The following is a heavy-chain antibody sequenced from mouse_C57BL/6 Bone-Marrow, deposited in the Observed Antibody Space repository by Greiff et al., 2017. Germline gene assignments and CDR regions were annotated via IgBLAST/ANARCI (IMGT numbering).Heavy chain of an antibody. J-gene: IGHJ4*01. D-gene: IGHD2-2*01. Sequence: EVMLVDSGGGLVQPGESLKLSCESNEYEFPSHDMSWVRKTPEKRLELVAAINSDGGSTYYPDTMERRFIISRDNTKKTLYLQMSSLRSEDTALYYCASSYGYEDYYAMDYWGQGTSVTVSS. V-gene: IGHV5-2*03. CDR3: ASSYGYEDYYAMDY. CDR1: EYEFPSHD. CDR2: INSDGGST.